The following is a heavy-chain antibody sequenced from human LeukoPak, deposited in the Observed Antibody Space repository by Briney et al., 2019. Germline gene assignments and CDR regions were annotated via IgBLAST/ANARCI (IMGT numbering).Heavy chain of an antibody. CDR2: IKPDGSEK. Sequence: GGSLRLSCVPSGFTFSSYWMNWVRQAPGKGLEWVAIIKPDGSEKFYADSVRGRFTISRDNAKNSLYLQMNSLRADDTAVYYCARDRGNGVCLVWGQGTLVTVSS. J-gene: IGHJ4*02. V-gene: IGHV3-7*01. CDR1: GFTFSSYW. CDR3: ARDRGNGVCLV. D-gene: IGHD2-8*01.